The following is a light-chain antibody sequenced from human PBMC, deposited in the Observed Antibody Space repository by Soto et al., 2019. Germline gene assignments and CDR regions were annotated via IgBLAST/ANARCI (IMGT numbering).Light chain of an antibody. V-gene: IGKV1-13*02. J-gene: IGKJ5*01. CDR1: QDIRGA. Sequence: AIQLTQSPSSLSASVGDRVTITCRASQDIRGALAWYQQKPGKAPKILIYDVSILESGVPSRFSGSSSGTDFTLTISSLQPVDFATYYCQQFNSYPITFGQGTRLEIK. CDR3: QQFNSYPIT. CDR2: DVS.